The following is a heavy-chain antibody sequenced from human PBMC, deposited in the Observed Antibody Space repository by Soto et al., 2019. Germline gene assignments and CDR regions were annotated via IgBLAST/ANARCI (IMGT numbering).Heavy chain of an antibody. Sequence: QIQLLQSGAEVKKPGASVKVTCKASGYTFGNFSISWVRQAPGQGLEWMGWISAYNANANYAQKFQGRLTMTADTSTSTAYMELRSLRSDDTAVYYCARENSYFDYWGQGTLVTVSS. CDR2: ISAYNANA. V-gene: IGHV1-18*01. CDR1: GYTFGNFS. CDR3: ARENSYFDY. J-gene: IGHJ4*02.